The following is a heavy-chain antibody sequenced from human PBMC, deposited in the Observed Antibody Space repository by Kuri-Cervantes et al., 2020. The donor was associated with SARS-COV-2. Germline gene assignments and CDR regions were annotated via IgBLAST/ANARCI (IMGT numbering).Heavy chain of an antibody. CDR1: GYSFTDYW. V-gene: IGHV5-51*01. Sequence: GGSLRLSCKGSGYSFTDYWIGWVRQMPGKGLEWMGIISPGASDTTYSPSFQGQVTISVDKSISTVYLQWSSLKASDTAIYYCARRSNDFWRGFWFDPWGQGTLVTVSS. CDR3: ARRSNDFWRGFWFDP. D-gene: IGHD3-3*01. CDR2: ISPGASDT. J-gene: IGHJ5*02.